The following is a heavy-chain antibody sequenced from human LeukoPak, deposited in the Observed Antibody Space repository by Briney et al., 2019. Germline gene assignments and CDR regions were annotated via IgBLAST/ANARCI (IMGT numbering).Heavy chain of an antibody. D-gene: IGHD5-18*01. Sequence: GGSLRLSCAASGFTFSSYWMHWVHQAPGKGLVWVSCINSDGSSTSYADSVKGRFTISRDNAKNTLYLQMNSLRAEDTAVYYCARYSYGFAFDYWGQGTLVTVSS. CDR3: ARYSYGFAFDY. V-gene: IGHV3-74*01. J-gene: IGHJ4*02. CDR1: GFTFSSYW. CDR2: INSDGSST.